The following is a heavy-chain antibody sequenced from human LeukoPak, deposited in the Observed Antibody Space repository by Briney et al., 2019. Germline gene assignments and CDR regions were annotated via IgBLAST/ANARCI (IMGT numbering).Heavy chain of an antibody. Sequence: PSETLSLTCAVYGGSFSGYYWSWIRQPPGKGLEWIGEINHSGSTNYNPSLKSRVTISVDTSKTQFSLKLSSVTAADTAVYYCARVPNYDFWSGYRPTYYYYMDVWGKGTTVTVSS. CDR2: INHSGST. J-gene: IGHJ6*03. V-gene: IGHV4-34*01. CDR1: GGSFSGYY. D-gene: IGHD3-3*01. CDR3: ARVPNYDFWSGYRPTYYYYMDV.